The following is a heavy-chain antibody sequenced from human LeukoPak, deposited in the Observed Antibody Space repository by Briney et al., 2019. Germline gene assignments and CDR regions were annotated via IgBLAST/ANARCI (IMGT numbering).Heavy chain of an antibody. CDR2: INAGNGNT. Sequence: ASVKVSCKASGYTFTSYAMHWVRQAPGQRLEWMGWINAGNGNTKYSQKFQGRVTITRDTSASTAYMELSSLRSEDTAVYYCARVSYDSWSGSSAPYGMDVWGQGTTVTVSS. V-gene: IGHV1-3*01. CDR3: ARVSYDSWSGSSAPYGMDV. J-gene: IGHJ6*02. D-gene: IGHD3-3*01. CDR1: GYTFTSYA.